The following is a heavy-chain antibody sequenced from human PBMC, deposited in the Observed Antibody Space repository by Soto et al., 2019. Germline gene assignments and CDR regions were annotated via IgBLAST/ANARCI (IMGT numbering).Heavy chain of an antibody. V-gene: IGHV3-30*18. CDR1: GFTFSSYG. CDR2: ISYDGSNK. CDR3: AKDSPDAFDI. Sequence: QVQLVESGGGVVQPGRALRLSCAASGFTFSSYGMHWVRQAPGKGLEWVAVISYDGSNKYYADSVKGRFTISRDNSKNTLYLQMNSLRAADTAVYYCAKDSPDAFDIWGQGTMVTVSS. J-gene: IGHJ3*02.